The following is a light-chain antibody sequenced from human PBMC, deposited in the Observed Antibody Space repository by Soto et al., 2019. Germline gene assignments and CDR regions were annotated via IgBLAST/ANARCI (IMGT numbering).Light chain of an antibody. J-gene: IGKJ2*02. CDR3: QQYYSGPRT. CDR1: QSLLYSSDNKNY. V-gene: IGKV4-1*01. CDR2: WAS. Sequence: DIVMTQSPDSLAVSLGERATINCKSSQSLLYSSDNKNYLGWYQQKPRQPPKLLIYWASTRESGVPDRFSGSGSGTDFTLTITSLQAEDVAVYYCQQYYSGPRTFGQGTKLEIK.